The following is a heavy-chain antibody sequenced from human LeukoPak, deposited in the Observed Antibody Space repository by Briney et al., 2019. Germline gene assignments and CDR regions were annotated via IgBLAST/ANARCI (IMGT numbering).Heavy chain of an antibody. CDR1: GFTFNSYG. Sequence: GGSLRLSCAASGFTFNSYGMHWVRQAPGKGLEWVAVTSYDGSNKYYADSVKGRFTISRDNSKNTLYLQMNSLRAEDTAVYYCSMELLRDYYYGMDVWGKGTTVTVSS. J-gene: IGHJ6*04. CDR3: SMELLRDYYYGMDV. V-gene: IGHV3-30*03. D-gene: IGHD2-15*01. CDR2: TSYDGSNK.